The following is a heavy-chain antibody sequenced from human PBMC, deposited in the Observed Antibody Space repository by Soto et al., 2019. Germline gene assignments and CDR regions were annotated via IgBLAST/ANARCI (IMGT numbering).Heavy chain of an antibody. J-gene: IGHJ4*02. CDR3: ARSGGLDRDFNY. V-gene: IGHV1-69*12. CDR2: IIPMFDTP. D-gene: IGHD2-15*01. Sequence: QVQLVQSGAEMKKPGSSVKVSCKASGGTFSSDSFSWVRQAPGQGLEWMGGIIPMFDTPIYAQKFQDRGRXXAXECTRTAYMQLSSLGSGDTAVYYCARSGGLDRDFNYWGQGSLVTVSS. CDR1: GGTFSSDS.